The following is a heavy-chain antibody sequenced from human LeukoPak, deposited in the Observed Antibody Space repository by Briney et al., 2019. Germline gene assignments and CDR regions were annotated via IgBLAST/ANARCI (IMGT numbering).Heavy chain of an antibody. D-gene: IGHD2/OR15-2a*01. Sequence: SETLSLTCTVSGGSISSYYWSWIRQPPGKGLEWIAYISDIGSINYNPSLKSRLTISLDTSKNQFSLTLSSVTAADTAVYYCAGHHPRNTVDFWGQGTLVTVSS. V-gene: IGHV4-59*08. CDR3: AGHHPRNTVDF. CDR1: GGSISSYY. J-gene: IGHJ4*02. CDR2: ISDIGSI.